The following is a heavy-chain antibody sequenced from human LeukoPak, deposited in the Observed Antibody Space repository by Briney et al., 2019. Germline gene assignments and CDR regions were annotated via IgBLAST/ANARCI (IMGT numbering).Heavy chain of an antibody. J-gene: IGHJ4*02. Sequence: SVKVSCKASGGTFSSYAISWVRQAPGQGLEWMGGIIPIFGTANYAQKFQGRVTITADESTSTAYMELSSLRAEDTAVYYCAKDGGLWVSAHWGDSWGRGTLVTVSS. CDR1: GGTFSSYA. D-gene: IGHD7-27*01. CDR2: IIPIFGTA. CDR3: AKDGGLWVSAHWGDS. V-gene: IGHV1-69*13.